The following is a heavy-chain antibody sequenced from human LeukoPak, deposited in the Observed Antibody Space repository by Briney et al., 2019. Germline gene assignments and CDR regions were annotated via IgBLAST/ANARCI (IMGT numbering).Heavy chain of an antibody. CDR1: GFTFRNYG. CDR3: ARDTSGYYDY. CDR2: IWFDGSNR. D-gene: IGHD2-15*01. J-gene: IGHJ4*02. V-gene: IGHV3-33*01. Sequence: GGSLRLSCEAYGFTFRNYGMHWARQAPGKGLDWVGVIWFDGSNRYYADSVKGRFTISRDNSKNTLYLQVNSVRAEDTAVYYCARDTSGYYDYWGQGALVTVSS.